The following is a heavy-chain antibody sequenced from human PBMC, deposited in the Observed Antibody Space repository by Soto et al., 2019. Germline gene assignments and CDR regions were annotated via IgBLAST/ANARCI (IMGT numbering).Heavy chain of an antibody. Sequence: QVQLVQSGAEVKKPGASVKVSCKASGYTFTNYAMHWVRQAPGQRLEWMGWINAGNGNTKYSQNFQGRVTITRDAPAGTAYMELSSLRSEDTAVYYCARGIWSSGTYYFDSWGQGTLVTVSS. CDR2: INAGNGNT. CDR3: ARGIWSSGTYYFDS. J-gene: IGHJ4*02. D-gene: IGHD1-26*01. CDR1: GYTFTNYA. V-gene: IGHV1-3*01.